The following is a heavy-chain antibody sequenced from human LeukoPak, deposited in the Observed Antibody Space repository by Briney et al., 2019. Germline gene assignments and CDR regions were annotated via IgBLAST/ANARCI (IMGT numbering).Heavy chain of an antibody. V-gene: IGHV3-30-3*01. D-gene: IGHD1-26*01. CDR2: ISYDGSNK. J-gene: IGHJ4*02. CDR3: ARGFSGSYIDY. Sequence: GRSLRLSCAASGFTFSSYAMHWVRQAPGKGLEWVAVISYDGSNKYYADSVKGRFTISRDNSKNTLYLQMNSLRAEDTAVYYCARGFSGSYIDYWGQGTLVTVSS. CDR1: GFTFSSYA.